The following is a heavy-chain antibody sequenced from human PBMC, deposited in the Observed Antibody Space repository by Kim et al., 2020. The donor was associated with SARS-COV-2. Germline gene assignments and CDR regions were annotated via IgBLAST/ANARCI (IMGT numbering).Heavy chain of an antibody. V-gene: IGHV5-51*01. J-gene: IGHJ6*02. Sequence: TRYSPSFQDQVTTSADSSISTAYLQWSSLKASDTDMYYCARRGGGYGMDVWGQGTTVTVSS. D-gene: IGHD2-15*01. CDR2: T. CDR3: ARRGGGYGMDV.